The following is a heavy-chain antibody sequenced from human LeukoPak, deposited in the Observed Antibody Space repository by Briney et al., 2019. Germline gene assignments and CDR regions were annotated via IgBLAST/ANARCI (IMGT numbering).Heavy chain of an antibody. V-gene: IGHV3-23*01. CDR3: AKVATYYYDSSGHSDY. Sequence: GGSLRLSCAASGFTFSSYAMSWVRQAPGKGLEWVSAISGSGGSTYYADSVKGRFTISRDNSKNTLYLQMNSLRAEDTAVYYCAKVATYYYDSSGHSDYWGQGTLVTVSS. D-gene: IGHD3-22*01. CDR1: GFTFSSYA. J-gene: IGHJ4*02. CDR2: ISGSGGST.